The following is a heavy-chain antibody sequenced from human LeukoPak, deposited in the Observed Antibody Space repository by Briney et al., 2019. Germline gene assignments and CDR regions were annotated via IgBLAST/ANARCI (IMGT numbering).Heavy chain of an antibody. V-gene: IGHV4-30-2*01. J-gene: IGHJ5*02. CDR2: IYHSGST. CDR3: ARVEAGYCSGGSCYGHWFDP. D-gene: IGHD2-15*01. CDR1: GGSISSGGYY. Sequence: PSQTLSFTCTVSGGSISSGGYYWSWIRQPPGKGLEWIGYIYHSGSTYYNPSLKSRVTISVDRSKNQFSLKLSSVTAADTAVYYCARVEAGYCSGGSCYGHWFDPWGQGTLVTVSS.